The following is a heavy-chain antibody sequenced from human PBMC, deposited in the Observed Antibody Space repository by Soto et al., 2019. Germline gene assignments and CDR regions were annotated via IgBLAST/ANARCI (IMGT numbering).Heavy chain of an antibody. J-gene: IGHJ3*02. CDR3: ARPVPPSAFDI. Sequence: SETLSLTCTVSGGSISSSSYYWGWIRQPPGKGLEWIGSIYYSGSTYYNPSLKSRVTISVDTSKNQFSLKLSSVTAADTAVYYCARPVPPSAFDIWGQGTMVTVSS. D-gene: IGHD2-2*01. CDR2: IYYSGST. CDR1: GGSISSSSYY. V-gene: IGHV4-39*01.